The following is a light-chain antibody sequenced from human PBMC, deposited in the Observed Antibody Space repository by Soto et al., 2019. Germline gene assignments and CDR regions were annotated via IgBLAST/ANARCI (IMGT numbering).Light chain of an antibody. Sequence: EIVFTQSPATLSLSPGERATLSCRASQSVSSYLAWYQQKPGQAPRLLIYDASKRATVIPARFSGSGFGTDYTLTISSLEAEDFAVYYCQQRNKWRTFGQGTKVEIK. V-gene: IGKV3-11*01. CDR2: DAS. CDR1: QSVSSY. CDR3: QQRNKWRT. J-gene: IGKJ1*01.